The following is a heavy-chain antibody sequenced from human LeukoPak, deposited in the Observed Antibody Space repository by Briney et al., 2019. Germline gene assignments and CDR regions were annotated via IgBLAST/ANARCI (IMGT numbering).Heavy chain of an antibody. J-gene: IGHJ4*02. D-gene: IGHD3-10*01. CDR1: GFTFSSYA. CDR3: ARAAYGSGSFYY. V-gene: IGHV3-30*14. Sequence: PGGSLRLSCAASGFTFSSYAMHWVRQAPGKGLEWVAVISYDGSNKYYADSVKGRFTISRDNSKNTLYLQMNSLRAEDTAVYYCARAAYGSGSFYYWGQGTLVTVSS. CDR2: ISYDGSNK.